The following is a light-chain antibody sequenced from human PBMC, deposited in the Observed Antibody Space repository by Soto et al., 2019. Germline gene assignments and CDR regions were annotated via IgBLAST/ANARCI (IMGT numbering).Light chain of an antibody. V-gene: IGKV1-5*03. Sequence: DIQMTQSPSTLSASVGDRVTITCRASQIISNWLAWYQQKPGKAPKLLIYKASSLESGVPSTFSGSGSGTEFTLTISSLQPDDFATYYCQQYNNYWTFGQGTKVEIK. CDR3: QQYNNYWT. CDR1: QIISNW. CDR2: KAS. J-gene: IGKJ1*01.